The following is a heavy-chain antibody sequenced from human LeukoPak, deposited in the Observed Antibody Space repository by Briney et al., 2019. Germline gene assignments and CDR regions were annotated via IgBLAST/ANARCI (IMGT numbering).Heavy chain of an antibody. V-gene: IGHV3-30*01. D-gene: IGHD5-12*01. CDR3: AKAGMATALTNNWFDP. CDR1: GFTFSSYA. J-gene: IGHJ5*02. CDR2: ISYDGSNK. Sequence: GGSLRLSCAASGFTFSSYAMHWVRQAPGTGLEWVAVISYDGSNKYYADSVKGRFTISRDNSKNTLYLQMNSLRAEDTAVYYCAKAGMATALTNNWFDPWGQGTLVTVSS.